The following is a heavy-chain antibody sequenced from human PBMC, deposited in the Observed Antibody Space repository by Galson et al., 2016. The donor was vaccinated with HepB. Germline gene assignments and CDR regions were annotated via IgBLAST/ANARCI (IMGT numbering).Heavy chain of an antibody. CDR3: SRRDLRGGGMDV. V-gene: IGHV3-9*01. CDR2: INWNGGGM. J-gene: IGHJ6*02. Sequence: SLRLSCAASGFMFEESAMHWVRQGPGKGLEWVSGINWNGGGMGYKDSVKGRFSISRDNANNSLFLQMNSLRPEDTAVYYCSRRDLRGGGMDVWGQGTAVTVFS. D-gene: IGHD3-10*01. CDR1: GFMFEESA.